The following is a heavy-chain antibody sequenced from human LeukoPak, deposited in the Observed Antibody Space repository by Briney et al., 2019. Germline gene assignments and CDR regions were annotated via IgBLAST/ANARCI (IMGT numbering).Heavy chain of an antibody. D-gene: IGHD3-22*01. Sequence: SETLSLTCSVSGGETNNNNYYWGWIRQPPGKGLEWIGNIYYSGSTYYNPSLKSRVTISVDTSKNQFSLKLSSVTAADTAVYYCAIQIVVVRNFDYWGQGTLVTVSS. J-gene: IGHJ4*02. V-gene: IGHV4-39*01. CDR3: AIQIVVVRNFDY. CDR1: GGETNNNNYY. CDR2: IYYSGST.